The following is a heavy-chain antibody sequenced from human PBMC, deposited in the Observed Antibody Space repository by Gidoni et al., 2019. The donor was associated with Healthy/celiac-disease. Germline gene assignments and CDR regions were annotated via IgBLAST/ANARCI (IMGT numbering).Heavy chain of an antibody. J-gene: IGHJ4*02. CDR3: ARDTYYYDSSGYYYDYYFDY. CDR2: IYYSGIT. CDR1: GGSISSSSYY. D-gene: IGHD3-22*01. Sequence: QLQLQESGPGLVKPSATLSLTCTVSGGSISSSSYYWGWIRQHPGKGLEWIGSIYYSGITYYNPSLKSRVTISGDTSKNQFSLKLSSVTAADTAVYYCARDTYYYDSSGYYYDYYFDYWGQGTLVTVSS. V-gene: IGHV4-39*07.